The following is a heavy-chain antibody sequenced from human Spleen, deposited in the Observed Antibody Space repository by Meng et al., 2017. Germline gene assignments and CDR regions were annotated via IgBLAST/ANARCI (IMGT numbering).Heavy chain of an antibody. J-gene: IGHJ6*02. CDR2: IETKPNNYAT. V-gene: IGHV3-73*01. CDR3: ARAQLEMATSHFYYYYGMDV. Sequence: GESLKISCAVSGVTFNGSDIHWVRQASGKGLEWVGRIETKPNNYATSYGESLRGRFTISRDNAKNTLYLRMNSLRAEDTAVYYCARAQLEMATSHFYYYYGMDVWGQGTTVTVS. D-gene: IGHD5-24*01. CDR1: GVTFNGSD.